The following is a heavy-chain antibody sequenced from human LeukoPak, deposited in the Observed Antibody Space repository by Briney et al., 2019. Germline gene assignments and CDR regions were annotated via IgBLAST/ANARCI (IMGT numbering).Heavy chain of an antibody. V-gene: IGHV5-51*01. CDR3: ARAGRHESAGDWFDP. Sequence: GESLKISCKGSGYSFTSYWIGWVRQMPGKGLGWMGIIYPGDSDTRYSPSFQGQVTISADKSISTAYLQWSSLTASDTAMYYCARAGRHESAGDWFDPWGQGTLVTVSS. CDR1: GYSFTSYW. CDR2: IYPGDSDT. J-gene: IGHJ5*02.